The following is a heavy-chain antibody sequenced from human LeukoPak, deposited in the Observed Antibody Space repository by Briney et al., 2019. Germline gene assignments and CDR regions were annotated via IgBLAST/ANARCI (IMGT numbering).Heavy chain of an antibody. CDR2: ISSSGSTI. CDR1: GFTFSSYE. J-gene: IGHJ4*02. CDR3: AFDCSSTSCYYY. V-gene: IGHV3-48*03. Sequence: GGSLRLSCAASGFTFSSYEMNWVRQAPGKGLEWVSYISSSGSTIYYADSVKGRFTISRDNSKNTLYLQMNSLRAEDTAVYYCAFDCSSTSCYYYWGQGTLVTVSS. D-gene: IGHD2-2*01.